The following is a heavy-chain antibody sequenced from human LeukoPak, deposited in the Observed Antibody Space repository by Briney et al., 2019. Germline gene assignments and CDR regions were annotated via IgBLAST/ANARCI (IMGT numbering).Heavy chain of an antibody. CDR2: ISSSGSTI. D-gene: IGHD6-19*01. V-gene: IGHV3-48*03. CDR3: ARASSGWANNAFDI. Sequence: GGSLRLSCAASGFTFSSYEMNWVRQAPGKGLEWVPYISSSGSTIYYADSVKGRFTISRDNAKNSLYLQMNSLRAEDTAVYYCARASSGWANNAFDIWGQGTMVTVSS. CDR1: GFTFSSYE. J-gene: IGHJ3*02.